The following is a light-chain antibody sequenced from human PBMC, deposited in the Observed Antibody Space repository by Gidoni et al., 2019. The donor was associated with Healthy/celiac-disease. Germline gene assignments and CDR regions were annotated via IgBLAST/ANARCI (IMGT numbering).Light chain of an antibody. CDR2: EVS. Sequence: DIVRIQTLLSLSVTPGQPASIPCKSSQSLLHRDGKTYLYWYLQKPGQSPQLLLYEVSSRFAGVPDKFSGSGSGAEFTLIISRVEADDVGVYYCMQGIHRPPATFGQGTKVEIK. V-gene: IGKV2-29*03. J-gene: IGKJ1*01. CDR1: QSLLHRDGKTY. CDR3: MQGIHRPPAT.